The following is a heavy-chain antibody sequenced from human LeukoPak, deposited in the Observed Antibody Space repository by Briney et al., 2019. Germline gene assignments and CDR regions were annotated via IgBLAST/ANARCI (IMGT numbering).Heavy chain of an antibody. CDR2: IIPILGIA. J-gene: IGHJ2*01. Sequence: SVKVSCKASGDTFSSYAISWVRQAPGQGLEWMGRIIPILGIANYAQKFQGRVTITADKSTSTAYMELSSLRSEDTAVYYCARVLEGSSGQHWYFDLWGRGTLVTVSS. CDR3: ARVLEGSSGQHWYFDL. V-gene: IGHV1-69*04. CDR1: GDTFSSYA. D-gene: IGHD6-19*01.